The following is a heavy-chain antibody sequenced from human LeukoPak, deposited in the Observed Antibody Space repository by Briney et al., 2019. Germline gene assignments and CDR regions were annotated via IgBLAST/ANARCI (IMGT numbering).Heavy chain of an antibody. CDR1: GGSFSGYY. CDR2: INHSGST. D-gene: IGHD3-22*01. V-gene: IGHV4-34*01. J-gene: IGHJ4*02. Sequence: PSETLSLTCAVYGGSFSGYYWSWIRQPPGKGLEWIGEINHSGSTNYNPSLKSRVTISVDTSKNPFSLKLSSVTAADTAVYYCASAYYDSSGYYDYWGQGTLVTVSS. CDR3: ASAYYDSSGYYDY.